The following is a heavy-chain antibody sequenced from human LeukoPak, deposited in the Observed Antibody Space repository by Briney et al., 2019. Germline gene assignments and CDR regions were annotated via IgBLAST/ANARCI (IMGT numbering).Heavy chain of an antibody. Sequence: SETLSLTCAVYGGSFSGYYWSWIRQPPGKGLEWIGEINHSGSTNYNPSLKSRVTISVDTSKNQFSLKLSSVTSADTAVYYCARGLAVAGNPYYFDYWGQETLVTVSS. CDR1: GGSFSGYY. V-gene: IGHV4-34*01. D-gene: IGHD6-19*01. J-gene: IGHJ4*02. CDR3: ARGLAVAGNPYYFDY. CDR2: INHSGST.